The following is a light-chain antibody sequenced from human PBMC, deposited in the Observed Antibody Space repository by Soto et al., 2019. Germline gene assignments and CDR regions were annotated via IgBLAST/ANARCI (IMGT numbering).Light chain of an antibody. Sequence: QSALTQPASVSGSPGQSITISCTGTSSDVGSYNLVSWYQHHPGKAPKFIIYEDNKRPSGVSNRFSGSKSGNPASLTISGLQAEDEADYYCCAFVRSNALLFGGGTKLTVL. CDR3: CAFVRSNALL. J-gene: IGLJ2*01. CDR1: SSDVGSYNL. V-gene: IGLV2-23*01. CDR2: EDN.